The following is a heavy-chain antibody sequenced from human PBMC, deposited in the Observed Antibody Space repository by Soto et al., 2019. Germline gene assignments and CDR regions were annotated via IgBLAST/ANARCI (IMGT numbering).Heavy chain of an antibody. CDR2: VYWNDDK. J-gene: IGHJ3*02. D-gene: IGHD1-1*01. Sequence: QITLKGSGPTLVKPTQTLTLTCTLSGISLSTSGVGLGWIRQTPGKALEWLALVYWNDDKHYSPSLKSRLTITKYTSKNQAILTMTNMDPVDTATYFCARGLATLPVFAFDIWGQGTVVTVSS. CDR3: ARGLATLPVFAFDI. V-gene: IGHV2-5*01. CDR1: GISLSTSGVG.